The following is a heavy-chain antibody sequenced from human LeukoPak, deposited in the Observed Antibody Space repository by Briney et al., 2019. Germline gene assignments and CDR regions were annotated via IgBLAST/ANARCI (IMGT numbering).Heavy chain of an antibody. CDR3: AKLPSGSGSYFDY. J-gene: IGHJ4*02. D-gene: IGHD3-10*01. Sequence: GRSLRLSCAASGFTFSIYVMHWVRQAPGKGLEWGAVISYDGSNKYYAASVKGRFTISRNNSKNTLYLQMNRLRAEDTAVYYCAKLPSGSGSYFDYWGQGTLVTVSS. V-gene: IGHV3-30*18. CDR2: ISYDGSNK. CDR1: GFTFSIYV.